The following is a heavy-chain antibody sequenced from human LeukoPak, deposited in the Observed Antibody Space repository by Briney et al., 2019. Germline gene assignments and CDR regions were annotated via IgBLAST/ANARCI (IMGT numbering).Heavy chain of an antibody. CDR2: IYYSGST. CDR3: ARGGAIAAAELDP. V-gene: IGHV4-59*01. Sequence: SETLSLTCTVSGGSISSYYWSWIRQPPGKGLEWIGYIYYSGSTNYNPSLKSRVTTSVDTSKNQFSLKLSSVTAADTAVYYCARGGAIAAAELDPWGQGTLVTVSS. D-gene: IGHD6-13*01. CDR1: GGSISSYY. J-gene: IGHJ5*02.